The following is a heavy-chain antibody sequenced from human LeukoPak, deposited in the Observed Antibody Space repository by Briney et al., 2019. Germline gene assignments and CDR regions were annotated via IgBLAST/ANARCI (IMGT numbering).Heavy chain of an antibody. Sequence: GGSLRLSCAASGFTFSSYGMHWVRQAPGKGLEWVAFIRYDGSNKYYADSVKGRFTISRDNSKNTLYLQMNSLRAEDTAVYYCAKMATMVRGVPFPFDPWGQETLVTVSS. CDR2: IRYDGSNK. J-gene: IGHJ5*02. D-gene: IGHD3-10*01. CDR1: GFTFSSYG. CDR3: AKMATMVRGVPFPFDP. V-gene: IGHV3-30*02.